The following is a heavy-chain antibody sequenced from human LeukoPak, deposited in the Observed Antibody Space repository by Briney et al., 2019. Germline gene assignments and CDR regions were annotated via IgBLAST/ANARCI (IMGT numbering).Heavy chain of an antibody. J-gene: IGHJ6*03. V-gene: IGHV3-30*04. D-gene: IGHD5-24*01. CDR1: GSTFNNHV. CDR3: AKADEYYYYYYYIDV. CDR2: ISSDGSLK. Sequence: PGGSLRLSCAASGSTFNNHVMHWVRQAPGKGLEWVAVISSDGSLKYYADSVKGRFTISRDNSQNTLYLQMNSLRSEDTAVFYCAKADEYYYYYYYIDVWGKGTTVTVSS.